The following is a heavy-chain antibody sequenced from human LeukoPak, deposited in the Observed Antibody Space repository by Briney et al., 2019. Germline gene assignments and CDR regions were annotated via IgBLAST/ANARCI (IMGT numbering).Heavy chain of an antibody. CDR2: IYYSGST. J-gene: IGHJ4*02. CDR3: ARGVPEYYDFWSGYFYYFDY. CDR1: GGSISSYY. V-gene: IGHV4-59*01. Sequence: PSETLSLTCTVSGGSISSYYWSWIRQPPGKGLEWIGYIYYSGSTNYNPSPKSRVTISVDTSKNQFSLKLTSVTAADTAVYYCARGVPEYYDFWSGYFYYFDYWGQGTLVTVSS. D-gene: IGHD3-3*01.